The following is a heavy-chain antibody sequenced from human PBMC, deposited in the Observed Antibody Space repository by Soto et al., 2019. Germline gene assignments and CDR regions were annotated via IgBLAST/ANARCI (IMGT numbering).Heavy chain of an antibody. CDR2: INDSGNI. J-gene: IGHJ6*03. CDR1: DGSFSGYQ. CDR3: ARGLIMWFGELSRRGGYYHSKDV. Sequence: QVQLQQWGAGLLKPSETLSLTCAVYDGSFSGYQWSWIRQTPGKGLEWIGGINDSGNINYNPSLKSRVTILVDSPKKQLSLRLCSVTAAYTAVYYCARGLIMWFGELSRRGGYYHSKDVWGKGTTVTVSS. D-gene: IGHD3-10*01. V-gene: IGHV4-34*01.